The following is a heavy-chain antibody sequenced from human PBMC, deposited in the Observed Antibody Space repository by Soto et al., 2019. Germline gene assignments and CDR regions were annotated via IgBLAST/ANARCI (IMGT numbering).Heavy chain of an antibody. CDR1: GGSISSGGDY. D-gene: IGHD6-13*01. CDR3: ARYSTRLIDS. V-gene: IGHV4-31*03. Sequence: PSETLSLTCTVSGGSISSGGDYWSWIRQHPGKGLEWIGYIYYSGSTNYNPSLKSRVTISIDTSKNQFSLKLSSVTVADAAVYYCARYSTRLIDSWGQGTLATVSS. J-gene: IGHJ4*02. CDR2: IYYSGST.